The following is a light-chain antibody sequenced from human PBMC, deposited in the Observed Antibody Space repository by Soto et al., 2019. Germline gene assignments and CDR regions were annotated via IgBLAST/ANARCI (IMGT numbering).Light chain of an antibody. V-gene: IGLV2-14*01. J-gene: IGLJ1*01. CDR1: SSDVGGYNY. Sequence: SALTQPASVSGSPGQSITISYTGTSSDVGGYNYVSWYQQHPGKAPKLMIYDVSNRPSGVSNRFSGSKSGNTASLTISGLQAEDEADYYCSSYTSSSTLVVFGTGTKVTVL. CDR2: DVS. CDR3: SSYTSSSTLVV.